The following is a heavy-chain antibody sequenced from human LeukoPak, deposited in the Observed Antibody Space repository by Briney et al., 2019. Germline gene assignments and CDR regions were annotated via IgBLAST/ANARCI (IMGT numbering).Heavy chain of an antibody. CDR2: INPNSGGT. V-gene: IGHV1-2*06. D-gene: IGHD3-22*01. CDR3: ASISYDSSGYNTYYYGMDV. Sequence: ASVKVSCKASGYTFTGYYMHWVRQAPGQGLEWMGRINPNSGGTNYAQKFQGRVTMTRDTSISTAYMELSRLRSDDTAVYYCASISYDSSGYNTYYYGMDVWGQGTTVTVSS. J-gene: IGHJ6*02. CDR1: GYTFTGYY.